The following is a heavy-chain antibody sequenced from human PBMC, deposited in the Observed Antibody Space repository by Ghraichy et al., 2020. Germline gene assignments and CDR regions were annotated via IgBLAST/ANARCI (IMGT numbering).Heavy chain of an antibody. D-gene: IGHD3-10*01. CDR1: GYTFTTSG. V-gene: IGHV1-18*01. J-gene: IGHJ4*02. CDR2: INPDNGNT. CDR3: ARVSFGEAPDF. Sequence: ASVKVSCKTSGYTFTTSGVNWVRQAPGQGLEWTGWINPDNGNTNYAQTLQDRVTITTDASTSTAYLELRNLRSDDTAVYYCARVSFGEAPDFWGQGTLVTVSS.